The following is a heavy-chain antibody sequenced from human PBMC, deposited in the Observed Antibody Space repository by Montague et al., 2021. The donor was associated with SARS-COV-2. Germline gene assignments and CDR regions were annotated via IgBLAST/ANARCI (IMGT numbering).Heavy chain of an antibody. CDR1: GGSISSSYY. V-gene: IGHV4-39*01. D-gene: IGHD3-3*01. CDR2: IYYSGST. Sequence: SETLSLTCIVPGGSISSSYYWGWIRQPPGKVLEWIGSIYYSGSTYYNPSLKSRVTISVDTSKNQFSLKLSSVTAADTAVYYCARLDRDITICGVFREYFDLWGRGTLVTVSS. J-gene: IGHJ2*01. CDR3: ARLDRDITICGVFREYFDL.